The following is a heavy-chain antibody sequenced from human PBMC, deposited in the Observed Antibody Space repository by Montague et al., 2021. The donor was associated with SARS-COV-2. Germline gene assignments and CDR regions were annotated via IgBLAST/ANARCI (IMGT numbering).Heavy chain of an antibody. D-gene: IGHD5-12*01. J-gene: IGHJ6*02. CDR1: GFTVSPNY. V-gene: IGHV3-53*01. CDR3: ARGGGLRNYGMDV. CDR2: IYGGGDT. Sequence: SPRFSCAASGFTVSPNYLSWVRQAPGKGLELISVIYGGGDTYYADSVKGRFTISRHNSKNTLYLQMNSLRAEDTAVYYCARGGGLRNYGMDVWGQGTTVTVSS.